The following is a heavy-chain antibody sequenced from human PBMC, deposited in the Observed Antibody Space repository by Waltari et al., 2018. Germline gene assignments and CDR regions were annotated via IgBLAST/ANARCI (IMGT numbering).Heavy chain of an antibody. CDR3: ARDEMHRTTWYHF. CDR1: GFTFSTYS. Sequence: EVQLVESGGGLVQPGGSLRLSCAVSGFTFSTYSMTWVRQAPGKGLEWGANIKQDGTEKDYVDSGKGRFSISRDNGKNLLYLHMNSLRADDTAVYYCARDEMHRTTWYHFWGQGTQVTVSS. J-gene: IGHJ4*02. CDR2: IKQDGTEK. V-gene: IGHV3-7*04. D-gene: IGHD6-13*01.